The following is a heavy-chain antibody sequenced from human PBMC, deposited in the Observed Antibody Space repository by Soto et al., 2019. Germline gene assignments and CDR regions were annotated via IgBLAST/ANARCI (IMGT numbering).Heavy chain of an antibody. CDR1: GFTVSGNY. CDR2: IYSGGST. D-gene: IGHD6-13*01. Sequence: LRLSCAASGFTVSGNYMRGVRQAPGEGLEWDSVIYSGGSTYYADSVKARFTISRDNSKNTLYLQMNSLRAEDTAVHYGARSSNSIAAAGTGFDYWAKGTLFTSPQ. V-gene: IGHV3-53*01. CDR3: ARSSNSIAAAGTGFDY. J-gene: IGHJ4*02.